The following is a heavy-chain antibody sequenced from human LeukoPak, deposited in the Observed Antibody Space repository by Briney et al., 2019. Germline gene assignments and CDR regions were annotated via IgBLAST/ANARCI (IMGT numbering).Heavy chain of an antibody. V-gene: IGHV4-4*02. Sequence: SETLSLTCAVSGGSISSSNWWSWVRQPPGKGLEWIGEIYHSGSTNYNPSLKSRVTISVDTSKNQFSLKLSSVTAADTAVYYCARGGYSSGWPPERAFDYWGQGTLVTVSS. CDR1: GGSISSSNW. J-gene: IGHJ4*02. CDR3: ARGGYSSGWPPERAFDY. D-gene: IGHD6-19*01. CDR2: IYHSGST.